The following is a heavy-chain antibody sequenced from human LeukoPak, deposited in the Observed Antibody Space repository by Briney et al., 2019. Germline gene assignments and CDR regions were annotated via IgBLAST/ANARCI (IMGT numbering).Heavy chain of an antibody. D-gene: IGHD5-24*01. J-gene: IGHJ5*02. CDR3: ANPGSAGDDGLNWFDP. V-gene: IGHV3-23*01. CDR2: ISFTGART. Sequence: GGSLRLSCAASGFTFSSYSMNWVRQAPGKGLEWVSSISFTGARTYYADSGKGRFTISRDNSKNTLYLQMDSLRAEDTAVYYCANPGSAGDDGLNWFDPWGQGTLVTVSS. CDR1: GFTFSSYS.